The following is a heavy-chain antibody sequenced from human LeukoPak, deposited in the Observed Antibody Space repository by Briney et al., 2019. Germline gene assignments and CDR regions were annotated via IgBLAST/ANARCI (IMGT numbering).Heavy chain of an antibody. V-gene: IGHV3-23*01. CDR2: ISGSGGST. J-gene: IGHJ4*02. Sequence: HPGGSLRLSCAASGFTFSSYAMSCVRQAPGRGLEWVSAISGSGGSTYYADSVKGRFTISRDNSKNTLYLQMNSLRAEDTAVYDCAKVLGLGYCSGGSCYSGFDYWGQGTLVTVSS. CDR3: AKVLGLGYCSGGSCYSGFDY. D-gene: IGHD2-15*01. CDR1: GFTFSSYA.